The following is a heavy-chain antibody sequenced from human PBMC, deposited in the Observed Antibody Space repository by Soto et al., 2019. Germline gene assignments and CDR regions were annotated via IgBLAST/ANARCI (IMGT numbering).Heavy chain of an antibody. CDR1: GFTLSSYG. V-gene: IGHV3-33*01. Sequence: GGSLRLSCAASGFTLSSYGMHWVRQAPGKGLEWVAVIWYDGSNKYYADSVKGRFTISRDNSKNTLYLQMNSLRAEETAVYYCARDRVGATPLCGMDVWGLGTPVTVYS. J-gene: IGHJ6*02. CDR3: ARDRVGATPLCGMDV. CDR2: IWYDGSNK. D-gene: IGHD1-26*01.